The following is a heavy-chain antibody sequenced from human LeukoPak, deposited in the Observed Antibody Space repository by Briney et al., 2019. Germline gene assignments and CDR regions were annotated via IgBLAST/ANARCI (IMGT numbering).Heavy chain of an antibody. V-gene: IGHV3-30*02. Sequence: PGGSLSLSCAASGFTFSSYGIHWVRQAPGKGLDWVAFIRYDGSDQYYTDSVKGRFTISRDNSKNTLYLQMNRLRAEDTAIYYCAKDNSNWSFDYWGQGTLVTVSS. CDR1: GFTFSSYG. J-gene: IGHJ4*02. CDR3: AKDNSNWSFDY. D-gene: IGHD6-13*01. CDR2: IRYDGSDQ.